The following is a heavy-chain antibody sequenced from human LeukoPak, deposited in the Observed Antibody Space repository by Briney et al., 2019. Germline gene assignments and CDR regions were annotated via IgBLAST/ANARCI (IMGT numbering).Heavy chain of an antibody. J-gene: IGHJ4*02. CDR3: AKGYGDVPFDY. CDR2: INQEGNEK. CDR1: GFTFRIYW. V-gene: IGHV3-7*01. D-gene: IGHD4-17*01. Sequence: GGSLRLSCAASGFTFRIYWMTWVRQAPGKGLEWVASINQEGNEKYSVDSVKDRFTISRDNAKNSLYLQMNSLRAEDTAVYYCAKGYGDVPFDYWGQGTLVTVSS.